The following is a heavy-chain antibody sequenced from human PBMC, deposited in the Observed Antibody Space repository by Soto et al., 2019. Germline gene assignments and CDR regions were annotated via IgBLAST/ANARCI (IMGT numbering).Heavy chain of an antibody. Sequence: PGESLKISCKGSGYSFTSSWISWVRQMPGKGLEWMGRIDPSDSYTNYSPSFQGHVTISADKSISTAYLQGSSLKASDTAMYYCSRLNTGYDSSGCNDYWGQGTLVTVSS. D-gene: IGHD3-22*01. J-gene: IGHJ4*02. CDR1: GYSFTSSW. CDR3: SRLNTGYDSSGCNDY. CDR2: IDPSDSYT. V-gene: IGHV5-10-1*01.